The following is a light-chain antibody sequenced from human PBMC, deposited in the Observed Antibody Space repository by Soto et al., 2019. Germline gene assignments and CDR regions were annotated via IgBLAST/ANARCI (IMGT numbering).Light chain of an antibody. CDR2: WAS. J-gene: IGKJ2*01. CDR3: QQYYSPPRYT. Sequence: DIVMTQSPEYLAVSLGERATINCRSSQSISYSSNNKNLIAWYQQKPGQPPKLLIYWASTRQSGVPDRFSGSGSGRDFTLTISSLQAEDVAVYYCQQYYSPPRYTFGQGTRLGIK. V-gene: IGKV4-1*01. CDR1: QSISYSSNNKNL.